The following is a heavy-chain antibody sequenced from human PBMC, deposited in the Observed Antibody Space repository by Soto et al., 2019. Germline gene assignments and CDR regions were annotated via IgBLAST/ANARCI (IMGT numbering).Heavy chain of an antibody. CDR2: IYYSGST. V-gene: IGHV4-39*07. J-gene: IGHJ4*02. CDR1: DGSSVDLGGC. Sequence: VADGSSVDLGGCCSRIRQPPGKGLEWIGSIYYSGSTYYNPSLKSRVTISVDTSKNQISLKLSSVTASDTAVYYCTRCSWYSGYWGQGPLGTVSS. D-gene: IGHD2-21*02. CDR3: TRCSWYSGY.